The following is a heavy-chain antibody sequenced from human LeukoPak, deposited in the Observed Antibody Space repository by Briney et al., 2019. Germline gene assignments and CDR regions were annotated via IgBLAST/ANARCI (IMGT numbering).Heavy chain of an antibody. CDR2: TYSGGST. CDR3: AREASIAVAGTDHDAFDI. J-gene: IGHJ3*02. Sequence: GGSLRLSCAASGFTVSSNYMSWVRQAPGKGLEWVSVTYSGGSTYYADSVKGRFTISRDNSKNTLYLQMNSLRAEDTAVYYCAREASIAVAGTDHDAFDIWGQGTMVTVSS. CDR1: GFTVSSNY. D-gene: IGHD6-19*01. V-gene: IGHV3-53*01.